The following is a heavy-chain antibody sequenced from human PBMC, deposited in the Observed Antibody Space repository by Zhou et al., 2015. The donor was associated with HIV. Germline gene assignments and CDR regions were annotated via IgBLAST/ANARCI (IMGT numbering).Heavy chain of an antibody. D-gene: IGHD6-6*01. CDR1: GGTFGTYA. V-gene: IGHV1-69*06. Sequence: QVYLVQSGAEVKKPGSSVKVSCKASGGTFGTYAITWVRQAPGRGLEWVGKIVPLFGTTTYAQRFPGRVSMTADRSTNTAYMEVRSLRYEDTAVYYCARDRGAARPDWRYFDLWGRGTLVTVSS. CDR3: ARDRGAARPDWRYFDL. J-gene: IGHJ2*01. CDR2: IVPLFGTT.